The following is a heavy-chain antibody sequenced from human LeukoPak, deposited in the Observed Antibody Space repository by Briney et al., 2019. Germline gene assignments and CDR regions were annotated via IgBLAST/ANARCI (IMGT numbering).Heavy chain of an antibody. V-gene: IGHV1-69*13. CDR3: ARVGIAVAGEEDY. J-gene: IGHJ4*02. CDR1: GGTFSSYA. Sequence: ASVNVSCKASGGTFSSYAISWVRQAPGQGLEWMGGIIPIFGTANYAQKFQGRVTITADESTSTAYMELSSLGSEDTAVYYCARVGIAVAGEEDYWGQGTLVTVSS. D-gene: IGHD6-19*01. CDR2: IIPIFGTA.